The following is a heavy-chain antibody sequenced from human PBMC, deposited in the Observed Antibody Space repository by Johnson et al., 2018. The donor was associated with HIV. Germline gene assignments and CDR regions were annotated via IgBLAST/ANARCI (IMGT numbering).Heavy chain of an antibody. CDR3: AKELALYSSGYGGDAFDI. V-gene: IGHV3-20*04. CDR1: GFTFSNAW. Sequence: MLLVESGGGLVQPGGSLRLSCAASGFTFSNAWMSWVRQAPGKGLEWVSGINWNGGSTGYADTVKGRFSISRDNAKQSLYLQMNRLRAEDTAVYYCAKELALYSSGYGGDAFDIWGQGTMVTVSS. CDR2: INWNGGST. J-gene: IGHJ3*02. D-gene: IGHD6-19*01.